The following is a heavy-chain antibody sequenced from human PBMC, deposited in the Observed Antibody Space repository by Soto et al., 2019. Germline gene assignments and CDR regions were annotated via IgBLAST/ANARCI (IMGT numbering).Heavy chain of an antibody. CDR3: ARVGRVCELVT. J-gene: IGHJ4*02. V-gene: IGHV3-74*01. CDR1: GFTFSSFW. CDR2: INTDGSST. Sequence: EVQLVESGGGLVQPGGSLRLSCAASGFTFSSFWMHWVRQVPGKGLVWVSRINTDGSSTSYADSVKGRFTISRDNAKNTVYLQMISLRAEDTAVYYCARVGRVCELVTWGQGTLVTVSS. D-gene: IGHD1-26*01.